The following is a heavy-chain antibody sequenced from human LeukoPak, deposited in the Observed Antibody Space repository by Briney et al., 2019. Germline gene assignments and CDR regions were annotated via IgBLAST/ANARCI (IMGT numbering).Heavy chain of an antibody. V-gene: IGHV3-7*01. CDR2: IKQDGSEK. CDR3: ARSNIGVVVPAAMNYYYYYYMDV. J-gene: IGHJ6*03. CDR1: GFTFSSYW. D-gene: IGHD2-2*01. Sequence: GGSLRLPCAASGFTFSSYWMSWVRQAPGKGLEWVANIKQDGSEKYYVDSVKGRFTISRDNAKNSLYLQMNSLRAEDTAVYYCARSNIGVVVPAAMNYYYYYYMDVWGKGTTVTVSS.